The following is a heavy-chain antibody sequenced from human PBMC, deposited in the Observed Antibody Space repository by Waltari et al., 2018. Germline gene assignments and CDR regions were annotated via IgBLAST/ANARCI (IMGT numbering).Heavy chain of an antibody. CDR2: ISYDGMNT. D-gene: IGHD4-17*01. CDR3: AKDDYGDEYFQH. J-gene: IGHJ1*01. V-gene: IGHV3-30*18. Sequence: QVHLVESGGDVVQPGRSLGLSCTGSGYICSDSAMHWVRQAPGKGLEWVALISYDGMNTKYTSSVEGRFTISRDNTKNTLFLQMNSLRVDDTAVYYCAKDDYGDEYFQHWGQGTLLIVSS. CDR1: GYICSDSA.